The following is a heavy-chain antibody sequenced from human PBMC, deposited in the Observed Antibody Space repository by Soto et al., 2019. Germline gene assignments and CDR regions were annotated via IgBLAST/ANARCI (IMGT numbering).Heavy chain of an antibody. J-gene: IGHJ3*02. Sequence: GGSLRLSCAASGFTVSSNYMSWVRQAPGKGLEWVSVIYSGGSTYYADSVKGRFTISRDNSKNTLYLQMNSLRAEDTAVYYCAREGRLLGYCTNGVCYGAFDIWGQGTVVTVSS. CDR2: IYSGGST. D-gene: IGHD2-8*01. CDR3: AREGRLLGYCTNGVCYGAFDI. V-gene: IGHV3-66*01. CDR1: GFTVSSNY.